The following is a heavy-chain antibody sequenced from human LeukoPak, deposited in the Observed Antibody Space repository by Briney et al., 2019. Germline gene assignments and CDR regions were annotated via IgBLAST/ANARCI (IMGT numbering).Heavy chain of an antibody. CDR1: GGTFSSYA. Sequence: ASVKVSCKASGGTFSSYAISWVRQAPGQGLEWMGWISAYNGNTNYAQKLQGRVTMTTDTSTSTAYMELRSLRSDDTAVYYCARDQFRWAGTGTFDYWGQGTLVTVSS. J-gene: IGHJ4*02. CDR3: ARDQFRWAGTGTFDY. V-gene: IGHV1-18*01. D-gene: IGHD6-19*01. CDR2: ISAYNGNT.